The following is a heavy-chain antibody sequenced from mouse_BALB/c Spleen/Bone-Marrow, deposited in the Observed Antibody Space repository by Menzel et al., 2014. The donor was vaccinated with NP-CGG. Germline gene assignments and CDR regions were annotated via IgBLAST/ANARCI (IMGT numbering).Heavy chain of an antibody. D-gene: IGHD1-1*01. CDR2: IDPANGNT. CDR1: GFNIKDTY. V-gene: IGHV14-3*02. CDR3: ALYYYGSSGFAY. J-gene: IGHJ3*01. Sequence: EVQRVESGAELVKPGASVKLSCTASGFNIKDTYMHWVKQRPEQGLEWIGRIDPANGNTKYDPKFQGKATITADTSSNTAYLQLRSLTSEDSAVYYCALYYYGSSGFAYWGQGTLVTVSA.